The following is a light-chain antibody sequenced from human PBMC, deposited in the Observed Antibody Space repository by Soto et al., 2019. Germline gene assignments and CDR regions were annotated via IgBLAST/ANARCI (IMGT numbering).Light chain of an antibody. J-gene: IGKJ5*01. Sequence: EIVLTQSPATLSLSPGERVTLSCRASQNINYLAWYQHKPGQPPRLLIDDVSNRATGTAARFSGSGSGTDFTRTISSLEPEDFAVYYCQYRRTFGQGTRLEIK. CDR1: QNINY. V-gene: IGKV3-11*01. CDR3: QYRRT. CDR2: DVS.